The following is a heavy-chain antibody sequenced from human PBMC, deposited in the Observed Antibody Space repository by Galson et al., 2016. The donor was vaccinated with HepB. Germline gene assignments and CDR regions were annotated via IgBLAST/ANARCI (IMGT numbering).Heavy chain of an antibody. D-gene: IGHD2-15*01. CDR3: ARDRVGYCSGDICLFYYGMDV. CDR2: IIPKLGTA. Sequence: SVKVSCKASGDTFSSYAISWVRQAPGQGLEWVGGIIPKLGTAIYAQRFQGRVTIVADESTSTAYMELSSLRSDDSAVYYCARDRVGYCSGDICLFYYGMDVWGQGTTVTVSS. J-gene: IGHJ6*02. CDR1: GDTFSSYA. V-gene: IGHV1-69*13.